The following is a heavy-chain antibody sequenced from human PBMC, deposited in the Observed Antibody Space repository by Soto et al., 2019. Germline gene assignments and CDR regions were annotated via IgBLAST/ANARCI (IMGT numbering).Heavy chain of an antibody. D-gene: IGHD6-6*01. Sequence: QVQLVESGGGVVQPGRSLRLSCAASGFTFSSYGMHWVRQAPGKGLEWVAVISYDGSNKYYADSVKGRFTISRDNSKNTLYLQMNSLRAEDTAVYYCAKEWHTSSSFDYWGQGTLVTVSS. CDR2: ISYDGSNK. CDR3: AKEWHTSSSFDY. V-gene: IGHV3-30*18. CDR1: GFTFSSYG. J-gene: IGHJ4*02.